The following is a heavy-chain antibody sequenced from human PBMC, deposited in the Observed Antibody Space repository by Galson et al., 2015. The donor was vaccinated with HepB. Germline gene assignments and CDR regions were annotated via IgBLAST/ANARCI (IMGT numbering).Heavy chain of an antibody. V-gene: IGHV6-1*01. D-gene: IGHD1-14*01. CDR3: VRTLRTVSYNGLDV. Sequence: CAISGDSVSSTSATWNWIRQSPSRGLEWLGRTYYRSQWYNDYAVSVKSRVIINPDTSKNQFSLQLNSLSPEDTAVYYCVRTLRTVSYNGLDVWGQGTTVTVSS. CDR2: TYYRSQWYN. CDR1: GDSVSSTSAT. J-gene: IGHJ6*02.